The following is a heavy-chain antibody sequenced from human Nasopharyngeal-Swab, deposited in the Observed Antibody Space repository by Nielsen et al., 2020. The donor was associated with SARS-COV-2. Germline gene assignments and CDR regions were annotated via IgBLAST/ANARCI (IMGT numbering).Heavy chain of an antibody. Sequence: GRQMPGKGLGWMGRIDPSDSYTNYSPSFQGHVTISADKSISTAYLQWSSLKASDTAMYYCARHPYYDSSGYSPLYFDYWGQGTLVTVSS. CDR2: IDPSDSYT. CDR3: ARHPYYDSSGYSPLYFDY. J-gene: IGHJ4*02. V-gene: IGHV5-10-1*01. D-gene: IGHD3-22*01.